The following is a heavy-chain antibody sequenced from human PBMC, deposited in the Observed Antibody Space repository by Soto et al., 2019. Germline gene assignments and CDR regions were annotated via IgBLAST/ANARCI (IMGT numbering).Heavy chain of an antibody. CDR2: ISGSDDST. CDR1: GFTFSCYA. V-gene: IGHV3-23*01. Sequence: EVQLLESGGGLVQPGESLRLSCAASGFTFSCYAMSRVGQAPGKGLEWVSVISGSDDSTYYADSVKGRFTISRDNSKNTLYLQMNSLRAEDTAVYYCAKRSSSSTFDYWGQGTLVTVSS. CDR3: AKRSSSSTFDY. D-gene: IGHD6-6*01. J-gene: IGHJ4*02.